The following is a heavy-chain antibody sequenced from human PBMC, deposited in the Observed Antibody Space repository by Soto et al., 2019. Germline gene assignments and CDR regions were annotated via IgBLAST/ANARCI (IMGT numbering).Heavy chain of an antibody. CDR2: IYTTRSP. V-gene: IGHV4-4*07. J-gene: IGHJ5*02. CDR1: GDSVSKYY. D-gene: IGHD4-17*01. Sequence: QVQLQESGPGLVKPSETLSLTCTVSGDSVSKYYWNWIRQPAGKGLEWIGRIYTTRSPNYNPSLKSRVTMSVDTSKNQFSLKLNLTSVTAADTAVYYCARSPAYGDYANLATWGQGTLVTVSS. CDR3: ARSPAYGDYANLAT.